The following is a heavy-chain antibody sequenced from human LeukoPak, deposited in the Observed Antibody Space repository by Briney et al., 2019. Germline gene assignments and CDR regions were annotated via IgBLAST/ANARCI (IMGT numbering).Heavy chain of an antibody. D-gene: IGHD5-12*01. CDR2: ISSSSSYI. J-gene: IGHJ4*02. V-gene: IGHV3-21*01. CDR1: GFTFSSYS. Sequence: PGGSLRLSCAASGFTFSSYSMNWVSQAPGKGLEWVSSISSSSSYIYYADSVKGRFTISRDNAKNSLYLQMNSLRAEDTAVYYCARDRSGGYSGYDFDYWGQGTLVTVSS. CDR3: ARDRSGGYSGYDFDY.